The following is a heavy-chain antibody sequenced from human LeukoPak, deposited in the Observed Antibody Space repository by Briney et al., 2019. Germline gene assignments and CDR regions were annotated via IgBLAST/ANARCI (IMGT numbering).Heavy chain of an antibody. Sequence: GESLKISCKGSGYSFTSYWIGWVRQMPGKGLEWMGIIYPGDSDTRYSPSFQGQVTISADKSISTAYLQWSSLKASDTAMYYCASFSSPLGSYFNYWSQGTLVTVSS. J-gene: IGHJ4*02. CDR1: GYSFTSYW. V-gene: IGHV5-51*01. CDR2: IYPGDSDT. CDR3: ASFSSPLGSYFNY. D-gene: IGHD1-26*01.